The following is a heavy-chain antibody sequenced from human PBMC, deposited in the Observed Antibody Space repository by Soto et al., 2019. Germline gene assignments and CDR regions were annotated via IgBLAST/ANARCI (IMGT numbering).Heavy chain of an antibody. CDR2: ISGSGGST. V-gene: IGHV3-23*01. Sequence: GGSLRLSCAASGFTFSSYAMSWVRQAPGKGLEWVSAISGSGGSTYYADSVKGRFTISRDNSKNTLYLQMNSLRAEDTAVYYCAKDAVQEWLDGGAFDIWGQGTMVTVSS. CDR3: AKDAVQEWLDGGAFDI. J-gene: IGHJ3*02. CDR1: GFTFSSYA. D-gene: IGHD6-19*01.